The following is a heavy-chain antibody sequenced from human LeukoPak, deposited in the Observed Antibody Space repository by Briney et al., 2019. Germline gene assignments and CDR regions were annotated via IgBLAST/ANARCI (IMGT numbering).Heavy chain of an antibody. CDR3: ARVPITMVRGFYYYYMDV. D-gene: IGHD3-10*01. CDR1: GGSISGYY. CDR2: IYYSGST. Sequence: SETLSLTCTVSGGSISGYYWSWLRQPPGKGLEWIGYIYYSGSTNYNPSLKSRVTISVDTSKNQFSLKLSSVTAADTAVYYCARVPITMVRGFYYYYMDVWGKGTTVTVSS. J-gene: IGHJ6*03. V-gene: IGHV4-59*01.